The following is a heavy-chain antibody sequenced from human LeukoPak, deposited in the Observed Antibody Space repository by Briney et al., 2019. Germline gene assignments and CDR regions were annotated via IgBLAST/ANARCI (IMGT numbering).Heavy chain of an antibody. CDR2: ISSSSSYI. V-gene: IGHV3-21*01. CDR3: ARAGDFSYYDFWSGAGGDYYYYMDV. D-gene: IGHD3-3*01. J-gene: IGHJ6*03. CDR1: GFTFSDYS. Sequence: GESLRLSCAASGFTFSDYSMNWVRQAPGKGLEWVSSISSSSSYIFYADSVRGRFSISRDNAKNSLYLQMNSLRAEDTAVYYCARAGDFSYYDFWSGAGGDYYYYMDVWGKGTTVTVSS.